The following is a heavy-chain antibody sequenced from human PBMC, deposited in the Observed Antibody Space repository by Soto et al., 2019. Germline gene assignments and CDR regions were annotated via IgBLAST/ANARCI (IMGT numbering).Heavy chain of an antibody. CDR2: IKSNGDGGTT. V-gene: IGHV3-15*07. D-gene: IGHD3-3*01. CDR3: TAHKFLSGSGFDP. Sequence: ELQLVESGGGLVKPGASLRLSCAGPEFSFSDAWMNWVRQAPGKGLDWVGRIKSNGDGGTTDYAAPVKGRFTISRDDSKKTLYLQMNSLKIEDTAVYYCTAHKFLSGSGFDPWGQGTLVTVSS. CDR1: EFSFSDAW. J-gene: IGHJ5*02.